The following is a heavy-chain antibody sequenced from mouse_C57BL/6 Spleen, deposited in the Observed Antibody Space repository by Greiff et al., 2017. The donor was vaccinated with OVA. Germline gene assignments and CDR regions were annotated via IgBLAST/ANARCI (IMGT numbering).Heavy chain of an antibody. J-gene: IGHJ1*03. CDR3: VDYYSNDWYFDV. CDR2: IDPSDSYT. CDR1: GYTFTSYW. V-gene: IGHV1-50*01. Sequence: VQLQQSGAELVKPGASVKLSCKASGYTFTSYWMQWVKQRPGQGLEWIGEIDPSDSYTNYNQKFTGKATVTVDTSSSTAYMQLSSLTSEHSAVDYGVDYYSNDWYFDVWGTGTTVTVSS. D-gene: IGHD2-5*01.